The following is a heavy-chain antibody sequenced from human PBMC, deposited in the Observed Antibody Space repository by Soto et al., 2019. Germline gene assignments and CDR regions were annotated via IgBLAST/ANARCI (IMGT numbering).Heavy chain of an antibody. CDR1: GFTFSSYA. V-gene: IGHV3-64*01. J-gene: IGHJ6*02. CDR3: ARGGPGSRALYYGMDV. Sequence: LRLSCAASGFTFSSYAMHWVRQAPGKGLEYVSAISSNGGSTYYANSVKGRFTISRDNSKNTLYLQMGSLRAEDMAVYYCARGGPGSRALYYGMDVWGQGTTVTVSS. D-gene: IGHD3-10*01. CDR2: ISSNGGST.